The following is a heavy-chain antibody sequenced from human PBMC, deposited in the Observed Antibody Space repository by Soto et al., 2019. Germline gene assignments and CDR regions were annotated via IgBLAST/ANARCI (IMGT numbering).Heavy chain of an antibody. CDR3: AASIFYYGMDV. CDR2: IYHGDSDT. J-gene: IGHJ6*02. V-gene: IGHV5-51*01. CDR1: GYTFTNYW. Sequence: PGASLKISCKGSGYTFTNYWIGWVRQMPGKGPEWMGIIYHGDSDTKYNPSFQGQVTISADKSITTTYLQWSSLKASDTAIYYCAASIFYYGMDVWGQGTTVTVSS.